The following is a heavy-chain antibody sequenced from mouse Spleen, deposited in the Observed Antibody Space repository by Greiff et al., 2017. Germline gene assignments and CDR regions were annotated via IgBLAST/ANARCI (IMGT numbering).Heavy chain of an antibody. CDR2: ISSGGGNT. D-gene: IGHD2-3*01. V-gene: IGHV5-9*03. CDR1: GFTFSSYA. Sequence: EVMLVESGGGLVKLGGSLKLSCAASGFTFSSYAMSWVRQTPEKRLEWVATISSGGGNTYYPDSVKGRFTISRDNAKNTLYLQMSSLKSEDTAMYYCARSRIYDGYPYYFDYWGQGTTLTVSS. J-gene: IGHJ2*01. CDR3: ARSRIYDGYPYYFDY.